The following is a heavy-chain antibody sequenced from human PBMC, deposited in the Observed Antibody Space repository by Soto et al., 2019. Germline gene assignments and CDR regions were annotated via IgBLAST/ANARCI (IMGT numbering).Heavy chain of an antibody. J-gene: IGHJ5*02. CDR3: ARDRATMVGGVIPRWFDP. CDR2: INHSGST. CDR1: GGSFSGYY. V-gene: IGHV4-34*01. Sequence: SETLSLTCAVYGGSFSGYYWSWIRQPPGKGLEWIGEINHSGSTNYNPSLKSRVTISVDTSKNQFSLKLSSVTAADTAVYYCARDRATMVGGVIPRWFDPWGQGTRVTVSS. D-gene: IGHD3-10*01.